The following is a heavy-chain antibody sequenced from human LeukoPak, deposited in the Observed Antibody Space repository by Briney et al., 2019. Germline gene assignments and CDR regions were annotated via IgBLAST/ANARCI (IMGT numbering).Heavy chain of an antibody. CDR1: GFTFSSYG. Sequence: GGSLRLSCAASGFTFSSYGMHWVRQAPGKGLEWVAVISYDGSNKYYADSVKGRFTISRDNSKNTLYLQMNSLRADDTAVYYCVKDRWWLEDYYYYLDVWGKGTTVTVSS. V-gene: IGHV3-30*18. J-gene: IGHJ6*03. D-gene: IGHD6-19*01. CDR3: VKDRWWLEDYYYYLDV. CDR2: ISYDGSNK.